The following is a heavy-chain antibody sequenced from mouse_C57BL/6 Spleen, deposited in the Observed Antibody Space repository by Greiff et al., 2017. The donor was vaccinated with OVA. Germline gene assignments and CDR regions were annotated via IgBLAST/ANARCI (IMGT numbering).Heavy chain of an antibody. CDR3: ARLRLFQRYVDV. V-gene: IGHV1-26*01. CDR2: INPNNGGT. Sequence: EVQLQQSGPELVKPGASVKISCKASGYTFTDYYMNWVKQSHGKSLEWIGDINPNNGGTSYNQKFKGKATLTVDKSSSTAYMELRSLTSEDSAVYYCARLRLFQRYVDVWGTGTTVTVSS. J-gene: IGHJ1*03. CDR1: GYTFTDYY. D-gene: IGHD2-12*01.